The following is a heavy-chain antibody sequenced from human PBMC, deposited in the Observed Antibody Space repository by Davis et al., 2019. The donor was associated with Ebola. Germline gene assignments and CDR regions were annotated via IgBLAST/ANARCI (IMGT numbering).Heavy chain of an antibody. D-gene: IGHD6-19*01. CDR2: IYYSGST. CDR3: ARVKSAGVDY. V-gene: IGHV4-39*07. Sequence: PSETLSLTCTVSGGSISSSSYYWGWIRQPPGKGLEWIGSIYYSGSTYYNPSLKSRVTMSVDTSKNQFSLNLNSVTAADTAVYYCARVKSAGVDYWGQGTLVTVSS. J-gene: IGHJ4*02. CDR1: GGSISSSSYY.